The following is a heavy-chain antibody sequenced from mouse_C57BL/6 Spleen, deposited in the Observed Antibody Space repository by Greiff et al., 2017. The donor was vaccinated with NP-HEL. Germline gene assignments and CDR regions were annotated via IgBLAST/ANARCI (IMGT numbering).Heavy chain of an antibody. Sequence: QVQLQQSGPGILQPSQTLSLTCSFSGFSLSTFGMGVGWIRQPAGKGLEWLAHIWWDDDKYYNPALKSRLTSSKDTSKDQVFLKIANVDTADTATYYCARITVVANAMDYWGQGTSVTVSS. J-gene: IGHJ4*01. D-gene: IGHD1-1*01. CDR1: GFSLSTFGMG. CDR2: IWWDDDK. V-gene: IGHV8-8*01. CDR3: ARITVVANAMDY.